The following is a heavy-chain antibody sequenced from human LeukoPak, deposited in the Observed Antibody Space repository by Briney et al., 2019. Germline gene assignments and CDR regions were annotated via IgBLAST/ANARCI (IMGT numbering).Heavy chain of an antibody. Sequence: ASVKVSCKASGGTFSSYAISWVRQAPGQGLEWMGRIIPILGIANYAQRFQGRVTITADKSTSTAYMELSSLRSEDTAVYYCAREGDELYYFDYWGQGTLVTVSS. CDR2: IIPILGIA. V-gene: IGHV1-69*04. D-gene: IGHD1-7*01. CDR3: AREGDELYYFDY. CDR1: GGTFSSYA. J-gene: IGHJ4*02.